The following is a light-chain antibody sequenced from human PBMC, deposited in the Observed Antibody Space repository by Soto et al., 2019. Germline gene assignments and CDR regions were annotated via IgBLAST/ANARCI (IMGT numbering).Light chain of an antibody. Sequence: QAVVTQPPSASGTPGQKVSISCSGTYSNIGSNYVSWYQHLPGTAPTVLIYKNNQRPSGVPDRFSASKSGNSASLAISGLRSEDEATYYCAAWDDSLSGWAFGGGTKLTVL. J-gene: IGLJ3*02. V-gene: IGLV1-47*01. CDR1: YSNIGSNY. CDR3: AAWDDSLSGWA. CDR2: KNN.